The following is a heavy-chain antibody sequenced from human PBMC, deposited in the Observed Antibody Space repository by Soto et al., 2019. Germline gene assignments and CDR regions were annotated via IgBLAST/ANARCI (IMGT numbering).Heavy chain of an antibody. CDR1: GFTFSSYA. CDR3: ARDPDGSGILDY. D-gene: IGHD3-10*01. CDR2: ISYDGSNK. V-gene: IGHV3-30-3*01. J-gene: IGHJ4*02. Sequence: GGSLRLSCAASGFTFSSYAMHWVRQAPGKGLEWVAVISYDGSNKYYADSVKGRFTISRDNSKNTLYLQMNSLRAEDTAVYYCARDPDGSGILDYWGQGTLVTVSS.